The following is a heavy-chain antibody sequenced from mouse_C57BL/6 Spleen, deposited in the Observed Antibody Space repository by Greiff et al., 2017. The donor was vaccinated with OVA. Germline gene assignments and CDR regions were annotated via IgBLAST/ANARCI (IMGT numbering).Heavy chain of an antibody. CDR2: IDPETGGT. V-gene: IGHV1-15*01. CDR1: GYTFTDYE. D-gene: IGHD3-2*02. CDR3: TRSGYCDY. J-gene: IGHJ2*01. Sequence: VQLKQSGAELVRPGASVTLSCKASGYTFTDYEMHWVKQTPVHGLEWIGAIDPETGGTAYNQKFKGKAILTADKSSSTAYMELRSLTSEDSAVYYCTRSGYCDYWGQGTTLTVSS.